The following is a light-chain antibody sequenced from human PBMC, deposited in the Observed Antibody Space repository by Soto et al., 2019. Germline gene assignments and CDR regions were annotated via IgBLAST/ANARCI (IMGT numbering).Light chain of an antibody. V-gene: IGKV1-5*01. Sequence: DIQMTPSPSTLSASVGDRVTITCRASQSISSWLAWYQQKPGKAPKLLIYDASSLESGVPSRFSGSGSGTEITLTISSLQPDDFATYYCQQYNSLWTFGQGTKVDIK. CDR2: DAS. J-gene: IGKJ1*01. CDR3: QQYNSLWT. CDR1: QSISSW.